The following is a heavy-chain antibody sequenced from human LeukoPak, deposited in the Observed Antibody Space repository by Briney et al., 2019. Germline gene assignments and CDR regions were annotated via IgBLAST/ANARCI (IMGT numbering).Heavy chain of an antibody. CDR1: GFSFNNFG. CDR2: ISGTGGST. J-gene: IGHJ4*02. Sequence: GGSLRLSCVASGFSFNNFGMSWVRQAPGKGLEWVSSISGTGGSTHYADSVKGRFTISRDNSKNTLYLQMNSLRAGDTAVYYCARGPSTTVTTDTFDYWGQGTLVTVSS. D-gene: IGHD4-17*01. CDR3: ARGPSTTVTTDTFDY. V-gene: IGHV3-23*01.